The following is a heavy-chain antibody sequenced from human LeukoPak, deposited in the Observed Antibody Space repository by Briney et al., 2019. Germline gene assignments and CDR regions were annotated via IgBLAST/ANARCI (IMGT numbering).Heavy chain of an antibody. CDR2: IYYSGST. V-gene: IGHV4-38-2*02. Sequence: SETLSLTCTVSGYSISSGYYWGWIRQPPGKGLEWIGNTGSIYYSGSTYYNPSLKNRVTISIDTSNNQFSLRLSSVTAADTAVFYCARDTVGATFPGAFDIWGHGTLVTVSS. D-gene: IGHD1-26*01. J-gene: IGHJ3*02. CDR3: ARDTVGATFPGAFDI. CDR1: GYSISSGYY.